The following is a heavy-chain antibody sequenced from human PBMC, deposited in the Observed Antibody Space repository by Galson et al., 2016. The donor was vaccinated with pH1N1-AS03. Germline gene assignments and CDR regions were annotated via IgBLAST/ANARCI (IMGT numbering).Heavy chain of an antibody. CDR1: GFTFSRFW. V-gene: IGHV3-7*01. D-gene: IGHD3-9*01. CDR2: IKQDGSEK. Sequence: SLRLSCAASGFTFSRFWLNWVRQTPGKGLEWVANIKQDGSEKYYVNSVKGRFTISKDNAKNSLFLQMNSLRAEGTAVYYCASGHVLKGFDYWGQGTLVTVSS. J-gene: IGHJ4*02. CDR3: ASGHVLKGFDY.